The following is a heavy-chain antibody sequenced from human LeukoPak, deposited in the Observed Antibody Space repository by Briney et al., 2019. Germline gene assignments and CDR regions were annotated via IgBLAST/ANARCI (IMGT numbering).Heavy chain of an antibody. D-gene: IGHD1-26*01. V-gene: IGHV3-30-3*01. CDR2: IPHDGSSA. CDR3: ATGSDFYYDS. CDR1: GFTFTRNC. J-gene: IGHJ5*01. Sequence: GGSLRLSCTASGFTFTRNCMHWVRQAPGKGLEWVAAIPHDGSSALYADSVKGRFIISRDNSKNTQYLQVDSLRIEDSAVYYCATGSDFYYDSWGQGILVTVSS.